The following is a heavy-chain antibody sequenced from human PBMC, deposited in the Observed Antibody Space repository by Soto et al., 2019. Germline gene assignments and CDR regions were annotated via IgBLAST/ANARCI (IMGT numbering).Heavy chain of an antibody. J-gene: IGHJ6*02. CDR2: INTYNGNT. CDR1: GYTFTRYG. CDR3: AMVDVYVTPSPQDV. V-gene: IGHV1-18*01. D-gene: IGHD3-16*01. Sequence: QVQLVQSGAEVKNPGASVKVSCKASGYTFTRYGIGWARQAPGQGLEWMGWINTYNGNTNYAQNVQGRVTLTTDTSTSTAYMELRSLRPKDTAIYYCAMVDVYVTPSPQDVWGQGTTVIVSS.